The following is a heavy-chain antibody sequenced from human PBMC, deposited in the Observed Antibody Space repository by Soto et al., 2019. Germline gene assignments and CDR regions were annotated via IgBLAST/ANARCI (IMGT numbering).Heavy chain of an antibody. J-gene: IGHJ4*01. CDR2: ISYDGRDE. D-gene: IGHD1-26*01. CDR1: GFTFSNYG. CDR3: AKQESGSYFDF. Sequence: GGSLRLSCVVSGFTFSNYGMHWVRQAPGEGLQWVAVISYDGRDEQYADSVKGRFIVSRDNSKNTVYLQMNSLRLEDTAVYSCAKQESGSYFDFWGQGTLVTVSS. V-gene: IGHV3-30*18.